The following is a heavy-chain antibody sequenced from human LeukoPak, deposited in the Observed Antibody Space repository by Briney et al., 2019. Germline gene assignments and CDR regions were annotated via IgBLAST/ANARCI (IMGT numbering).Heavy chain of an antibody. CDR3: TTDYYDSSGYHDY. CDR2: IKSKTDGGTT. V-gene: IGHV3-15*01. J-gene: IGHJ4*02. CDR1: GFTFSNAW. D-gene: IGHD3-22*01. Sequence: GGSLRLSCAASGFTFSNAWMGWVRQAPGKGLEWVGRIKSKTDGGTTDYAAPVKGRFTISRDDSKNTLYLQMNSLKTEDTAVYYCTTDYYDSSGYHDYWGQGTLVTVSS.